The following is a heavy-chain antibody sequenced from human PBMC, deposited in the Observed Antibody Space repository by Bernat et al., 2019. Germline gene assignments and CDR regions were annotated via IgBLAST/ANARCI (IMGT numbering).Heavy chain of an antibody. CDR3: ARYRFWGELPKDDAFDI. J-gene: IGHJ3*02. CDR2: ISAYNGNT. D-gene: IGHD1-26*01. CDR1: GYTFTSCG. Sequence: QVQLVQSGAEVKKPGASVKVSCKASGYTFTSCGISWVRQAPGQGLEWMGWISAYNGNTNYAQKLQGRVTMTTDTYTSTAYMELRSLRSDDTAVYYCARYRFWGELPKDDAFDIWGQGTMVTVSS. V-gene: IGHV1-18*01.